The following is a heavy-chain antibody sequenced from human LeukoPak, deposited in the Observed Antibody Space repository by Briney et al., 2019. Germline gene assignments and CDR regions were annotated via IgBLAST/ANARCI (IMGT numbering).Heavy chain of an antibody. J-gene: IGHJ4*02. CDR3: ARAERGVGATTCFDY. Sequence: GGSLRLSCAASGFTFSSYGMHWVRQAPGKGLEWVAVISYDGSNKYYADSVKGRFTISRDNSKNTLYLQMNSLRAEDTAVYYCARAERGVGATTCFDYWGQGTLVTVSS. CDR1: GFTFSSYG. D-gene: IGHD1-26*01. V-gene: IGHV3-33*05. CDR2: ISYDGSNK.